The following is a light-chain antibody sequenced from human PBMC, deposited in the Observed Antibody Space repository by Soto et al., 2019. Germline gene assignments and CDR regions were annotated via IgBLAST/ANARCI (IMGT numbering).Light chain of an antibody. J-gene: IGKJ3*01. CDR2: GAS. CDR1: QSVSSNY. CDR3: QQYSNSPPEFP. V-gene: IGKV3-20*01. Sequence: PGERVTLSCRASQSVSSNYLAWYQQRPGQAPRLLIFGASYRATGIPDRFSGSGSGTDFTLTISRLEPEDFAVYYCQQYSNSPPEFPFGPGTQVDSK.